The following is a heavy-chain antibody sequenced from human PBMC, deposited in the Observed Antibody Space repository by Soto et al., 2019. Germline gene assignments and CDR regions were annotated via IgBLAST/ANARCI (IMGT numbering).Heavy chain of an antibody. J-gene: IGHJ6*02. CDR3: ARGWWEREGNLMDV. CDR2: TNYTEST. CDR1: GGSLSSYY. D-gene: IGHD2-15*01. Sequence: QVQLQESGPGLVQPSKTLSLTCTVSGGSLSSYYWCWIRQFPGQGLENHGYTNYTESTNYNPSFTSQVTTSVDTSRNQSSLTLTSMTAPDPAVYYCARGWWEREGNLMDVWGQGTTVTVSS. V-gene: IGHV4-59*08.